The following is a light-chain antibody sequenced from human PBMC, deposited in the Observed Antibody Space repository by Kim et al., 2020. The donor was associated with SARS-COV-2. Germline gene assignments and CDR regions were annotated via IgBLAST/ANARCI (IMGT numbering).Light chain of an antibody. CDR1: QSISRH. V-gene: IGKV1-39*01. Sequence: DIQMTQSPSSLSAFVGDRVTITCRASQSISRHLNWYQQKSGKAPRLLIYAASSLQSGVPSRFSGSGSGTDFTLTISSLQPEDFATYFCQQSDSTLWTFGQGTKVDIK. J-gene: IGKJ1*01. CDR3: QQSDSTLWT. CDR2: AAS.